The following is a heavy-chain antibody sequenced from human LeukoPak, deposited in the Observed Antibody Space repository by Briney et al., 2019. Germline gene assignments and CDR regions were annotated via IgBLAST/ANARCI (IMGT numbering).Heavy chain of an antibody. J-gene: IGHJ4*02. CDR1: GGSISSYY. Sequence: SETLSLTCTVSGGSISSYYWSWIRQPPGKGLEWIGYIYYSGSTNYNPSLKSRVTISVDTSKNQFSLKLSSVTAADTAVYYCARAEWFGELSPSYFDYWGQGALVTVSS. CDR3: ARAEWFGELSPSYFDY. D-gene: IGHD3-10*01. CDR2: IYYSGST. V-gene: IGHV4-59*08.